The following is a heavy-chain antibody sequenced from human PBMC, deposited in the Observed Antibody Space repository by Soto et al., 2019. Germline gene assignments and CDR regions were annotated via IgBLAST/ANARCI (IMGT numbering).Heavy chain of an antibody. Sequence: GASVQVSCKDSGYTFTGYYMRWVRQAPVQGLEWMRWINPNSGGTNYAQKFQGWVIMTRDTSISTAYMELSRLRSDDTAVYYCASARHSGSYLPLEYWGQGTLVTVSS. V-gene: IGHV1-2*04. CDR1: GYTFTGYY. CDR3: ASARHSGSYLPLEY. J-gene: IGHJ4*02. CDR2: INPNSGGT. D-gene: IGHD1-26*01.